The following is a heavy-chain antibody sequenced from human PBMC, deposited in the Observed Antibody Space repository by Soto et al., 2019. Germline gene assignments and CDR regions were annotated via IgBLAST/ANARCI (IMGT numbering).Heavy chain of an antibody. V-gene: IGHV3-30-3*01. D-gene: IGHD6-19*01. CDR1: GFTFCSYA. CDR2: ISYDGSNK. J-gene: IGHJ4*02. Sequence: GGSLRLSCAASGFTFCSYAMHWVRQAPGKGLEWVAVISYDGSNKYYADSVKGRFTISRDNSKNTLYLQMNSLRAEDTAVYYCARAIAVAGTEEDYWGQGTLVTVSS. CDR3: ARAIAVAGTEEDY.